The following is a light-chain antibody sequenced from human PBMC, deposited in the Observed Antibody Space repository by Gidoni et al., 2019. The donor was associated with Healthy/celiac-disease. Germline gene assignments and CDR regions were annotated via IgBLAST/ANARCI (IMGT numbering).Light chain of an antibody. CDR3: QQYYSYPPD. J-gene: IGKJ4*01. CDR1: QGISSY. V-gene: IGKV1-8*01. CDR2: AAS. Sequence: AIRLTQSPSSPSASTGDRVTITCRASQGISSYLAWYQQKPGKDPKLLIYAASNLQSGVPSRFSGSGSGTDFTLTISCLQSEDFATYYCQQYYSYPPDFGGGTKVEIK.